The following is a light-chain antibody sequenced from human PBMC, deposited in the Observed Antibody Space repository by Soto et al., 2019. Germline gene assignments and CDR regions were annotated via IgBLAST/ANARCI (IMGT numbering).Light chain of an antibody. CDR2: GAS. CDR1: QSVTRN. J-gene: IGKJ5*01. V-gene: IGKV3D-15*02. CDR3: QQYGTSRHCT. Sequence: IVMTHSPCTLSAPPVKRVTLSCRASQSVTRNLAWYQQKPGQAPRLLIFGASARATGIPARFSGGGSGAEFTLTISSLQSEDFAIYYCQQYGTSRHCTFGQGTRLEIK.